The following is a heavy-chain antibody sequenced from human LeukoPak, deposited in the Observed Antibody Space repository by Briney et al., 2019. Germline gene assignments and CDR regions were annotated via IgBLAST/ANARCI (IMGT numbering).Heavy chain of an antibody. D-gene: IGHD4-17*01. J-gene: IGHJ4*02. CDR3: ARGRWTATETTYYLDY. Sequence: ASVKVSCKASGYSFSDYAIQWVRQAPGQRLEWMGWINAGNGKTKYSQNFQGRGTIARDRSASTAYMELSSLRSEDTSIYYCARGRWTATETTYYLDYWGQGTLVTVSS. CDR1: GYSFSDYA. V-gene: IGHV1-3*01. CDR2: INAGNGKT.